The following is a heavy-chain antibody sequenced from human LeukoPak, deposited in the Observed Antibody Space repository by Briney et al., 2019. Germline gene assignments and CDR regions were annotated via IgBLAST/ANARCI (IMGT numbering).Heavy chain of an antibody. CDR2: INHSGST. J-gene: IGHJ4*02. D-gene: IGHD1-26*01. CDR1: GGSFSGYY. Sequence: PSEALSLTCAVYGGSFSGYYWSWIRQPPGKGLEWIGEINHSGSTNYNPSLKSRVTISVDTSKNQFSLKLSSVTAADTAVYYCARGKYGGRIDHWGQGTLVTVSS. V-gene: IGHV4-34*01. CDR3: ARGKYGGRIDH.